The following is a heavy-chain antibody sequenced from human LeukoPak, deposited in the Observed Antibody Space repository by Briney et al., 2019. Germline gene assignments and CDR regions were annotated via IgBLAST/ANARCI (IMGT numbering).Heavy chain of an antibody. Sequence: GGSLRLSCAASGFTFSSYWMHWVRQAPGKGLVWVSRINSDGSSRGYADSVKGRFTISRDNAKNTLYLQMNSLRAEDTAVYYCARPYSSVENWFDPWGQGTLVTVSS. CDR1: GFTFSSYW. CDR2: INSDGSSR. J-gene: IGHJ5*02. CDR3: ARPYSSVENWFDP. D-gene: IGHD6-19*01. V-gene: IGHV3-74*01.